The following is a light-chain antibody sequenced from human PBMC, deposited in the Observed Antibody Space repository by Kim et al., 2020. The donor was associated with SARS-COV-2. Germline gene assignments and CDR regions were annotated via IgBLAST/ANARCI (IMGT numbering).Light chain of an antibody. V-gene: IGLV2-14*01. J-gene: IGLJ1*01. CDR1: SSDVGAYKY. Sequence: QSALTQPASVSGSRGQSITISCTGTSSDVGAYKYVSWYQQHPGKAPELMIFDVSERPSGISNRFSGSKSGNTASLTISGLQAEDEADYYCSSYARSSSYVFGTGTQLTVL. CDR2: DVS. CDR3: SSYARSSSYV.